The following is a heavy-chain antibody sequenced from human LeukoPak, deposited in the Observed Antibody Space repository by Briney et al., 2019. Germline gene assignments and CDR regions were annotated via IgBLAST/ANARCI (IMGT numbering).Heavy chain of an antibody. CDR2: IYPGDSDT. CDR1: GYSFTSYW. Sequence: PGESLKISRKGSGYSFTSYWIGWVRQMPGKGLEWMGIIYPGDSDTRYSPSFQGQVTISAVKSISTAYLQWSSLKASDTAMYYCARHPPTMIVVVTPDAFDIWGQGTMVTVSS. CDR3: ARHPPTMIVVVTPDAFDI. D-gene: IGHD3-22*01. J-gene: IGHJ3*02. V-gene: IGHV5-51*01.